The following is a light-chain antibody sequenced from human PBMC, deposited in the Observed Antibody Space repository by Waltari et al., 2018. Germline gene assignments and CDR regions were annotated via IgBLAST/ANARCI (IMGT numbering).Light chain of an antibody. CDR2: WAS. CDR1: QSVLYRSDNKNY. V-gene: IGKV4-1*01. J-gene: IGKJ3*01. CDR3: HQYYSVPFT. Sequence: DIVMTQSPDSLAVSLGERATINCNATQSVLYRSDNKNYLAWYQQKPGQPPKLLIYWASTRESGVPDRFSGSGSGTDFTLTISSLQAEDVAVYYCHQYYSVPFTFGPGTKVDIK.